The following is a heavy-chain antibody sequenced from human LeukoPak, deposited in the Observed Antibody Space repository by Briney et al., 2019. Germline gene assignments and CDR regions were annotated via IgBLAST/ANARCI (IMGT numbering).Heavy chain of an antibody. J-gene: IGHJ5*02. Sequence: SVKVSCKAAGGTWSSYAISWVRHAPGQGLEWVGWISAYNGNTNYAQKLQGRVTMTTDTSTSTAYMELRSLRSDDTAVYYCARGIAAAGTGNRWFDPWGQGTLVTVSS. CDR3: ARGIAAAGTGNRWFDP. CDR2: ISAYNGNT. D-gene: IGHD6-13*01. V-gene: IGHV1-18*01. CDR1: GGTWSSYA.